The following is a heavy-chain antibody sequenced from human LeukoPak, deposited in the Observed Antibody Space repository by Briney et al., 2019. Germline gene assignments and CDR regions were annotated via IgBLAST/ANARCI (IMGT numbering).Heavy chain of an antibody. V-gene: IGHV3-23*01. CDR1: GFTFTNFA. CDR3: AKDRAAAGTHSFDY. Sequence: PGGSLRLSCAASGFTFTNFAMNWVRQAPGGGLEWVSGIRGSGTSTYYADSVKGRFTISRDNSKNTLSLQMNSLRAEDTAVYYCAKDRAAAGTHSFDYWGQGTLVTVSS. D-gene: IGHD6-13*01. CDR2: IRGSGTST. J-gene: IGHJ4*02.